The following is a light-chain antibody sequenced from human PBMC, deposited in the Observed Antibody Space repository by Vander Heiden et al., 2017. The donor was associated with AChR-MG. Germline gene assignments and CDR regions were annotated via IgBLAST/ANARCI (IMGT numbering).Light chain of an antibody. CDR2: TAS. J-gene: IGKJ1*01. CDR3: QQSYSNMWT. V-gene: IGKV1-39*01. CDR1: QGISRY. Sequence: DIQMTQSPSSLSASVGDRVTNTCRTSQGISRYLNWYQQKPGKAPKLLIHTASSLHTGVPSRFSGSGSGTDFTLTINGLQSEDFAIYYCQQSYSNMWTFGQGTRVDIK.